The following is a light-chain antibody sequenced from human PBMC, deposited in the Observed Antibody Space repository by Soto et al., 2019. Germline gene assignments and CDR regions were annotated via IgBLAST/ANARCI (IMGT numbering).Light chain of an antibody. CDR3: QQRSNWPPMYT. J-gene: IGKJ2*01. CDR1: QSVSSY. CDR2: DAS. V-gene: IGKV3-11*01. Sequence: EIVLTQSPATLSLSPGERATLSCRASQSVSSYLAWYQQKPGQAPRLLIYDASNRATGIPARFSGSGSGTDFTLTISGLEPEDFAVYYGQQRSNWPPMYTFGQGTKLEIK.